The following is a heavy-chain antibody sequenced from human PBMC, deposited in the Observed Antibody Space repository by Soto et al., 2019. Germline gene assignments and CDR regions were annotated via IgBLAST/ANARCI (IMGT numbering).Heavy chain of an antibody. CDR1: ESTVSRDW. V-gene: IGHV3-7*04. CDR2: INQDGSEK. D-gene: IGHD1-26*01. Sequence: VHLVESGGGLVQTGGSLRLSCAIFESTVSRDWMNWVRQAPGKGLEWVAHINQDGSEKYYVDSVKGRFTISRDNAKKSLYLQMNRLRPADTAMYYCAGGVGDAFWGQGTLVTVSS. CDR3: AGGVGDAF. J-gene: IGHJ4*02.